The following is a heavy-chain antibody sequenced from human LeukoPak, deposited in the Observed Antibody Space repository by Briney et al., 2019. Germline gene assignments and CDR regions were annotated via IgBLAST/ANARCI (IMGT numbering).Heavy chain of an antibody. CDR2: INSDGSST. J-gene: IGHJ4*02. D-gene: IGHD4-11*01. V-gene: IGHV3-74*01. Sequence: PGGSLRLSCAAPGLTFSSYWMHWVRQAPGKGLVWVSRINSDGSSTSYADSVKGRFTISRDNAKNTLYLQMNSLRAEDTAVYYCAREHDYSNHFDYWGQGTLVTVSS. CDR1: GLTFSSYW. CDR3: AREHDYSNHFDY.